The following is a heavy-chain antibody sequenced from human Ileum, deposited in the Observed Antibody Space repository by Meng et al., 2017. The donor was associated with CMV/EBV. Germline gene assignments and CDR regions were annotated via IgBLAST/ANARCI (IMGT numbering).Heavy chain of an antibody. V-gene: IGHV1-8*03. CDR3: ARVPDCGGDCYSGWFDP. CDR1: YTFTSYE. CDR2: MNPNSGNT. Sequence: YTFTSYEINWVRQATGQGLEWMGWMNPNSGNTGYAQKFQGRVTITRNTSISTAYMELSSLRSEDTAVYYCARVPDCGGDCYSGWFDPWGQGTLVTVSS. J-gene: IGHJ5*02. D-gene: IGHD2-21*01.